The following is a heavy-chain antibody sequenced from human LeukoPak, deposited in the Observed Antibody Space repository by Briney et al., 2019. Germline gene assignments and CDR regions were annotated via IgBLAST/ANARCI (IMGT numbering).Heavy chain of an antibody. J-gene: IGHJ4*02. Sequence: PGRSLRLFCAASGFTFSSYAMHWVRQAPGKGLEWVAVISYDGSNKYYADSVKGRFTISRDNSKNTLYLQMNSLRAEDTAVYYCARAACLDKYFDYWGQGTLVTVSS. D-gene: IGHD1-1*01. CDR1: GFTFSSYA. V-gene: IGHV3-30*04. CDR2: ISYDGSNK. CDR3: ARAACLDKYFDY.